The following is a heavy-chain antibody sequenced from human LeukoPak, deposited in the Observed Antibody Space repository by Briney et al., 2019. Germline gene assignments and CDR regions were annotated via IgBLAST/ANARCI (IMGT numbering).Heavy chain of an antibody. J-gene: IGHJ5*02. D-gene: IGHD2-15*01. CDR3: ASDNRIVVVVAATPWFDP. V-gene: IGHV1-69*04. CDR2: IIPILGIA. CDR1: VGTFSIYA. Sequence: ASVTVSCKASVGTFSIYAISWVRQAPGQGLEWMGRIIPILGIANYAQKFQGRVTITADKSTSTAYMELSSLRSEDTAVYYCASDNRIVVVVAATPWFDPWGQGTLVTVSS.